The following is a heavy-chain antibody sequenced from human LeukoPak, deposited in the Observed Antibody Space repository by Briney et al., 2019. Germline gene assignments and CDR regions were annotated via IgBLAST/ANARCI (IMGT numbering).Heavy chain of an antibody. J-gene: IGHJ3*02. Sequence: GGSLRPSCAASGFTFSSYEMNWVRQAPGKGLEWVSYISSSGSTIYYADSVKGRFTISRDNAKNSLYLQMNSLRAEDTAVYYCARETPGAFDIWGQGIMVTVSS. CDR2: ISSSGSTI. CDR3: ARETPGAFDI. V-gene: IGHV3-48*03. CDR1: GFTFSSYE.